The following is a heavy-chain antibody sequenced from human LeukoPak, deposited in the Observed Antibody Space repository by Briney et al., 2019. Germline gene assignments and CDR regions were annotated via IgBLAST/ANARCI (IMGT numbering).Heavy chain of an antibody. J-gene: IGHJ4*02. D-gene: IGHD3-3*02. CDR2: ISGSGGST. V-gene: IGHV3-23*01. CDR1: GFTFSSYA. Sequence: PGESLRLSCAASGFTFSSYAMSWVRQAPGKGLEWVSGISGSGGSTYYADSVKGRFTISRDNSKNTLYLQMNSLRAEDTAVYYCAKDPGFAELAHLDYWGQGTLVTVSS. CDR3: AKDPGFAELAHLDY.